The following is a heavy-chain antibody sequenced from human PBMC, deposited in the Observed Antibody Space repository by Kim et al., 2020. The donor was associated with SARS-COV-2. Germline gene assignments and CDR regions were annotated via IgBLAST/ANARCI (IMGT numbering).Heavy chain of an antibody. CDR1: GGSVSSGSYY. Sequence: SETLSLTCTVSGGSVSSGSYYWSWIRQPPGKGLEWIGYIYYSGSTNYNPPLKSRVTITVDTSKNQFSLKLSSVTAADTAMYYCARVEQLVAWYFDLWGRGTLVTVSS. CDR2: IYYSGST. CDR3: ARVEQLVAWYFDL. V-gene: IGHV4-61*01. J-gene: IGHJ2*01. D-gene: IGHD6-6*01.